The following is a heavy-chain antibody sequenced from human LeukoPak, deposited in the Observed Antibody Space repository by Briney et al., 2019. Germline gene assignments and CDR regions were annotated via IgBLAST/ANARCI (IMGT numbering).Heavy chain of an antibody. CDR3: AREERGYSGYGLFDAFDI. J-gene: IGHJ3*02. CDR2: IYYSGST. Sequence: SETLSLTCTVSGASISSYYWSWIRQPPGKGLEWIGYIYYSGSTNYNPSLKSRVTISVDTSKNQFSLKLSSVTAADTAVYYCAREERGYSGYGLFDAFDIWGQGTMVTVSS. V-gene: IGHV4-59*01. CDR1: GASISSYY. D-gene: IGHD5-12*01.